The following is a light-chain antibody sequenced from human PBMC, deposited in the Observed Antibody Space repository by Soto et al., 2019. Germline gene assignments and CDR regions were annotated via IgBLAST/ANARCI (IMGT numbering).Light chain of an antibody. CDR1: QSIANNY. CDR2: DAS. Sequence: EFALTQSPGTLSLSPGARATLSCRASQSIANNYLTWYQQKPGQAPRVLIYDASTRATGIPDRFSGSGSGTDFTLTISRLEPEDSAVYYCQQYGSSPWTFGQRTKVDIK. CDR3: QQYGSSPWT. J-gene: IGKJ1*01. V-gene: IGKV3-20*01.